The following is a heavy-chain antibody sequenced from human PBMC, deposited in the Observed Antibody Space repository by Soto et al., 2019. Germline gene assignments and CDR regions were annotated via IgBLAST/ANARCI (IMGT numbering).Heavy chain of an antibody. CDR2: IFWDDDK. CDR3: AHSGPLGWFDP. Sequence: QITLKESGPTLLRPTETLTLTCTFSGFSLSTRGVSVGWIREPPGKALEWLALIFWDDDKRYSPSLKNRLTITKDPSNNQVVFTMTNMDPVDTATYFCAHSGPLGWFDPWGQGTLVTVSS. J-gene: IGHJ5*02. V-gene: IGHV2-5*02. CDR1: GFSLSTRGVS.